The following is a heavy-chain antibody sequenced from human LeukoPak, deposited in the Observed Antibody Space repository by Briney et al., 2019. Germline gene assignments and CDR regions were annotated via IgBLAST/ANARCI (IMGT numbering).Heavy chain of an antibody. Sequence: GGSLRLSCAASGFTFTSYAMSWVRQAPGKGLEWVSAISGSGGSTYYADSVKGRSTISRDNSKNTLYLQMNSLRAEDTAVYYCAKTPYYDSSGYYFDYWGQGTLVTVSS. CDR1: GFTFTSYA. CDR2: ISGSGGST. J-gene: IGHJ4*02. D-gene: IGHD3-22*01. V-gene: IGHV3-23*01. CDR3: AKTPYYDSSGYYFDY.